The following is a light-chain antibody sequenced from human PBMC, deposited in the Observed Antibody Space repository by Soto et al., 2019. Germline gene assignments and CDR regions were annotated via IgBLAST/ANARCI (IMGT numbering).Light chain of an antibody. V-gene: IGKV4-1*01. CDR2: FAS. Sequence: DIVMTQSPDSLAVSLGERATIKCKSVHSGFYTSYSKNYLSWYQQKPGQPPKLLIYFASTRESGVPDRFSGTGSETELTLPIICLPADDVAVYYCPPYCSTPPLTLGPGNKVYLK. CDR3: PPYCSTPPLT. J-gene: IGKJ3*01. CDR1: HSGFYTSYSKNY.